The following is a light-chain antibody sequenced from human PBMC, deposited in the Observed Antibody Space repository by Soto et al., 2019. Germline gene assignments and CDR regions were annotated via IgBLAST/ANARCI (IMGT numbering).Light chain of an antibody. CDR1: QSISTY. Sequence: EIEITQSPTSMSVSLGEIATLSCRANQSISTYLAWYQQKPGQAPRLLIYGASTRATGIPVRFRGSGSGTEFTLTISSLRSEDSAIYYCQQYFAWPPMTCGQGTKVDIK. J-gene: IGKJ1*01. V-gene: IGKV3-15*01. CDR2: GAS. CDR3: QQYFAWPPMT.